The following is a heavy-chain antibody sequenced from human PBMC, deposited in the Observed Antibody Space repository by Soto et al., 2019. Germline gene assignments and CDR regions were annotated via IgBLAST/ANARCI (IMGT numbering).Heavy chain of an antibody. Sequence: GGSLRLSCAASGFTFSSYAMSWVRQAPGKGLEWVSAISGSGGSTYYADSMKGRFTISRDNSKNTLYLQMNSLRAEDTAVYYCAKDYYDSSGYYYNDAFDIWGQGTMVTVSS. CDR1: GFTFSSYA. V-gene: IGHV3-23*01. J-gene: IGHJ3*02. D-gene: IGHD3-22*01. CDR2: ISGSGGST. CDR3: AKDYYDSSGYYYNDAFDI.